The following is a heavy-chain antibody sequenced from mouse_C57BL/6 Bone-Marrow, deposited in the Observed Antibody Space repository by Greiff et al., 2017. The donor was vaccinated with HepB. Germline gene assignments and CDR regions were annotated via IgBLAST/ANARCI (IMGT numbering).Heavy chain of an antibody. CDR3: ARGFTTVVATDAMDY. D-gene: IGHD1-1*01. V-gene: IGHV1-61*01. Sequence: QVQLQQPGAELVRPGSSVKLSCKASGYTFTSYWMDWVKQRPGQGLEWIGNIYPSDSETHYNQKFKDKATLTVDKSSSTAYMQLSSLTSEDSAVYYCARGFTTVVATDAMDYWCQGTSVTVSS. J-gene: IGHJ4*01. CDR2: IYPSDSET. CDR1: GYTFTSYW.